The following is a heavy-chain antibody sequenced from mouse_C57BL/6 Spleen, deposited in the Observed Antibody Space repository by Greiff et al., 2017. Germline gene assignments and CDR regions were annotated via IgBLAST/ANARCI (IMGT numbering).Heavy chain of an antibody. D-gene: IGHD2-5*01. CDR3: ARSVYYSNYGYFDV. CDR1: GYTFTSYW. Sequence: QVQLQQPGAELVKPGASVKLSCKASGYTFTSYWMHWVKQRPGQGLEWIGMIHPNSGSTNYNEKFKSKATLTVDKSSSTAYMQLSSLTSEDSAVYYCARSVYYSNYGYFDVWGTGTTVTVSS. V-gene: IGHV1-64*01. J-gene: IGHJ1*03. CDR2: IHPNSGST.